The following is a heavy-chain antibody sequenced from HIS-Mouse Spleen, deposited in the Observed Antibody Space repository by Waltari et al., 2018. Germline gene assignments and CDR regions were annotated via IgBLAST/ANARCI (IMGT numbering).Heavy chain of an antibody. Sequence: QLQLQESGPGLVKPSETLSLTCTVSGGSISSSSYYWCRIHQPPGKGLEWIGSIYYSGSTYYNPSLKSRVTISVDTSKNQFSLKLSSVTAADTAVYYCAREIPYSSSWYDWYFDLWGRGTLVTVSS. V-gene: IGHV4-39*07. J-gene: IGHJ2*01. CDR2: IYYSGST. CDR3: AREIPYSSSWYDWYFDL. D-gene: IGHD6-13*01. CDR1: GGSISSSSYY.